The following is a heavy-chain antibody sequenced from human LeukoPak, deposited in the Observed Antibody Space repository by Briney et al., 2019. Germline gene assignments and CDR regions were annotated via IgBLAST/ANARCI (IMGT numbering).Heavy chain of an antibody. CDR1: GGSFSGYY. V-gene: IGHV4-34*01. J-gene: IGHJ5*02. CDR3: ARGARDIVVVPAAKPWFDH. CDR2: INNSGST. D-gene: IGHD2-2*01. Sequence: SQALSLSCAVSGGSFSGYYWSWVRQPPGKGLGWVGEINNSGSTNYNPCLKSRVTISVDTSKNQFSLKLSSVTAADTAVYYCARGARDIVVVPAAKPWFDHWGQGTLVTVSS.